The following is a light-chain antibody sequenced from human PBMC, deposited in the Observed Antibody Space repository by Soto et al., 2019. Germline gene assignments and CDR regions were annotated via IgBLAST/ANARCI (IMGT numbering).Light chain of an antibody. Sequence: QSVLTQPASVSGSPGQSITISCVGTSGDIGDYNYVSWYQQHPGKVPKVIIYDVSNRPSGVSYRFSGTKSGNTASLTVSGLQGEDEADYYCCSYTRSGTLIFGTGTKLTVL. CDR1: SGDIGDYNY. V-gene: IGLV2-14*01. CDR2: DVS. J-gene: IGLJ1*01. CDR3: CSYTRSGTLI.